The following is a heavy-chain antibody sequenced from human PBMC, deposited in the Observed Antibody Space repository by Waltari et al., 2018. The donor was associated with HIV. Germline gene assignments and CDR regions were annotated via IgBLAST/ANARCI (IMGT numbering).Heavy chain of an antibody. V-gene: IGHV3-7*01. CDR2: IKDDGREK. D-gene: IGHD1-26*01. Sequence: EVQLMESGGGLVQSGGSLRLSCAASGFTFTNYWMGWVRQTPGKGLEWGSYIKDDGREKYYMGCGNGRFNISRDNDKNSMFLQMNSLRAEDTAVYYCARIGTFPHNYAIDFWGQGTTVTVSS. J-gene: IGHJ6*02. CDR1: GFTFTNYW. CDR3: ARIGTFPHNYAIDF.